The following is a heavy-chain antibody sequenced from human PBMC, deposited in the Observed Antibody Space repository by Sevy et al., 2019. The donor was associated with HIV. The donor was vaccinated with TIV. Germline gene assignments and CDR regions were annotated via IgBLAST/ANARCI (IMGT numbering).Heavy chain of an antibody. CDR1: GFTFDDYA. V-gene: IGHV3-9*01. CDR3: AKGPRRYYYDTTGYYYAGLSFDY. CDR2: ISWNSGSI. D-gene: IGHD3-22*01. J-gene: IGHJ4*02. Sequence: SLRLSCAASGFTFDDYAMHWVRQTPGKGLEWVSGISWNSGSIGYGDSVKGRFTISRDNAKNSLYLQMNSLRPEDTALYYCAKGPRRYYYDTTGYYYAGLSFDYWGQGSLVTVSS.